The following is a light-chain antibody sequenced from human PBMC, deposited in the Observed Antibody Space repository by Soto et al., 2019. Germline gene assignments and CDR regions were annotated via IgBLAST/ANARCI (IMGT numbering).Light chain of an antibody. J-gene: IGLJ2*01. V-gene: IGLV1-44*01. CDR1: SSNIGTNT. Sequence: QPVLTQPPSASWTPGQRVTISCSGSSSNIGTNTVNWYQQPPGAAPKLLIYLNNQRPSGVPDRFSGSKSGSSASLAISGLQSEDEADYYCQSYDSSLSAVVFGGGTKVTVL. CDR2: LNN. CDR3: QSYDSSLSAVV.